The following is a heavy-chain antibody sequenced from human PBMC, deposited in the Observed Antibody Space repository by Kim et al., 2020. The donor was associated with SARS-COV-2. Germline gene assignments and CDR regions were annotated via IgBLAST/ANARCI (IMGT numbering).Heavy chain of an antibody. D-gene: IGHD1-1*01. CDR3: ARGIGSSRPDAFDI. Sequence: NPTLKSRIAVSVDTSKNQFSLKLSSVTAADTAVYYCARGIGSSRPDAFDIWGQGTMVTVSS. V-gene: IGHV4-34*01. J-gene: IGHJ3*02.